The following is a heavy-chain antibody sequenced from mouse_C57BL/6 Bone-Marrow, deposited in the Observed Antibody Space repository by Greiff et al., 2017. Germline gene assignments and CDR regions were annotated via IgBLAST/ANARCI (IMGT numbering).Heavy chain of an antibody. D-gene: IGHD1-1*01. CDR1: GYTFTDYE. V-gene: IGHV1-15*01. Sequence: QVQLQQSGAELVRPGASVTLSCKASGYTFTDYEMHWVKQTPVHGLEWIGAIDPETGGTAYNQKFKGKAILTADKSSSTAYMELRSLTSEDSAVXYCTDYYYGSSAWFAYWGQGTLVTVSA. CDR3: TDYYYGSSAWFAY. J-gene: IGHJ3*01. CDR2: IDPETGGT.